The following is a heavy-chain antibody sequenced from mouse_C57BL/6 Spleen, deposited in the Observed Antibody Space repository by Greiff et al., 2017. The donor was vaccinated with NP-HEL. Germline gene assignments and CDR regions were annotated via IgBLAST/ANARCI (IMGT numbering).Heavy chain of an antibody. J-gene: IGHJ2*01. V-gene: IGHV1-22*01. D-gene: IGHD2-13*01. CDR2: INPNNGGT. CDR1: GFTFTDYN. Sequence: VQLQQSGPELVKPGASVKMSCKASGFTFTDYNMHWVKQSHGKSLEWIGYINPNNGGTSYNQKFKGKATLTVNKSSSTAYMELRSLTSEDSAVYYCARSDWSPYYFDYWGQGTTLTVSS. CDR3: ARSDWSPYYFDY.